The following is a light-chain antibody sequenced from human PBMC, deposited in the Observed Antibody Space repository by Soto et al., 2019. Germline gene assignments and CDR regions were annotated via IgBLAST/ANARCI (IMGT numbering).Light chain of an antibody. V-gene: IGKV3-20*01. J-gene: IGKJ3*01. CDR1: QSVSSSY. Sequence: EIVLTQSPGTLSLSPGERATLSCRASQSVSSSYLAWYQQKPGQAPRLLIYGASSRATGIPDRFSGSGSGTDFTLTISRLEHEGFAVYYCQQYGSSPLTFGAGTKVDIK. CDR2: GAS. CDR3: QQYGSSPLT.